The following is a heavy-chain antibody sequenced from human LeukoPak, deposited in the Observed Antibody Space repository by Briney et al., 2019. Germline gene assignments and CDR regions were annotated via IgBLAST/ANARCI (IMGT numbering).Heavy chain of an antibody. J-gene: IGHJ4*02. Sequence: SETLSLTCTVSGGSISSYYWSGIRQPPGKGLEWIGYIYYSGRTNYNPSLKSRVTISVDTSKNQFSLKLSSVTAADTAVYYCARHPRWLQFGFDYWGQGTLVTVSS. CDR1: GGSISSYY. D-gene: IGHD5-24*01. CDR3: ARHPRWLQFGFDY. V-gene: IGHV4-59*08. CDR2: IYYSGRT.